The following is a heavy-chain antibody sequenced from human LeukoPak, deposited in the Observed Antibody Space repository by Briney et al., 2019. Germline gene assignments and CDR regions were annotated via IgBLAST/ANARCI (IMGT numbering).Heavy chain of an antibody. D-gene: IGHD6-19*01. CDR1: GGTFSSYA. CDR2: IIPIFGIA. CDR3: ARGIAVAEGMDV. J-gene: IGHJ6*02. V-gene: IGHV1-69*04. Sequence: SVKVSCKASGGTFSSYAISWVRQAPGQGLEWMGRIIPIFGIANYAQKFQGRVTTTADKSTSTAYMELSSLRSEDTAVYYCARGIAVAEGMDVWGQGTTVTVSS.